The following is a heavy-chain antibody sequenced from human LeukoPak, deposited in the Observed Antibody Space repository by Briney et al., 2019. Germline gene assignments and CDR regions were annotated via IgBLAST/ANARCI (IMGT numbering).Heavy chain of an antibody. J-gene: IGHJ4*02. V-gene: IGHV4-4*07. CDR1: GGSISSHY. D-gene: IGHD6-13*01. Sequence: SETLSLTCTVSGGSISSHYWSWVRQPAGKGLEWIGRIHTSETTTYSPSLKSRVTMSVDTSKNQLSLKLSSVTAADTALYYCARDIAAAGQHYFDYWGQGSLVTVSS. CDR2: IHTSETT. CDR3: ARDIAAAGQHYFDY.